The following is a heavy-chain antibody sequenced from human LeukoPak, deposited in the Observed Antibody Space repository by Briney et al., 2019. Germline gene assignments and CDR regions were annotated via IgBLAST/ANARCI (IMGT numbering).Heavy chain of an antibody. CDR3: ARQGRDVYCSGGSCYYSPGAFDI. V-gene: IGHV4-30-2*03. CDR2: IYHSGST. D-gene: IGHD2-15*01. Sequence: SETLSLTCAVSGGSISSGGYSWSWIRQPPGKGLEWIGYIYHSGSTYYNPSLKSQVTISVDTSKNQFSLKLSSVTAADTAVYYCARQGRDVYCSGGSCYYSPGAFDIWGQGTMVTVSS. CDR1: GGSISSGGYS. J-gene: IGHJ3*02.